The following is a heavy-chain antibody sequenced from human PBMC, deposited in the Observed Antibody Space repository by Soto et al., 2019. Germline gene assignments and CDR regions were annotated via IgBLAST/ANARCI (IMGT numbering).Heavy chain of an antibody. CDR2: ISTSGTT. CDR3: GRDRTVRGDWFDP. CDR1: GGSISSYY. V-gene: IGHV4-4*07. Sequence: SETLSLTCTVSGGSISSYYWTWIRQPAGKGLEGIGRISTSGTTNYNPSLKSRVTMSLDTCKNQFSLKLNSVTAADTAVYYCGRDRTVRGDWFDPWGQGTLVTVSS. J-gene: IGHJ5*02. D-gene: IGHD3-10*01.